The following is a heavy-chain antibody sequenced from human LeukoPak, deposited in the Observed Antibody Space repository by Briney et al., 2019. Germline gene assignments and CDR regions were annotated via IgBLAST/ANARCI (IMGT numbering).Heavy chain of an antibody. CDR3: ARDLAYYYGSGSPNWFDP. CDR1: GYTFTSYY. J-gene: IGHJ5*02. D-gene: IGHD3-10*01. V-gene: IGHV1-46*01. Sequence: GXSVKVSCKASGYTFTSYYMHWVRQAPGQGLEWMGIINPSGGSTSYAQKFQCRVTMTRDTSTSTVYMELSSLRSEDTAVYYCARDLAYYYGSGSPNWFDPWGQGTLVTVSS. CDR2: INPSGGST.